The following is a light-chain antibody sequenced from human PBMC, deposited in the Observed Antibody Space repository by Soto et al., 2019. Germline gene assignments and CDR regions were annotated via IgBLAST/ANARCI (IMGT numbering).Light chain of an antibody. CDR3: QQDHSLYT. V-gene: IGKV1-5*01. CDR2: EAS. CDR1: QSSYNR. Sequence: DIPMTQSPSALSASRGDSVTVTCRASQSSYNRVAWDQRKPGKAPKFLIYEASTLESGVPSRFSGSGSGTELTLTIITLQPDDFATYYCQQDHSLYTFGQGTKLEI. J-gene: IGKJ2*01.